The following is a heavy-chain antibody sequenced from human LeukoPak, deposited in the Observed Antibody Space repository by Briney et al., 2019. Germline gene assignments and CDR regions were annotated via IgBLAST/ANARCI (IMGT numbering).Heavy chain of an antibody. CDR1: GGTFSSYA. Sequence: SVKVSCKASGGTFSSYAISWVRQAPGQGLEWMGGIIPIFGTANYAHKFQGRVTITTDESTSTAYMELSSLRSDDTAVYYCARAPTGVLRFLERQGWFDPWGQGTLVTVSS. D-gene: IGHD3-3*01. J-gene: IGHJ5*02. V-gene: IGHV1-69*05. CDR2: IIPIFGTA. CDR3: ARAPTGVLRFLERQGWFDP.